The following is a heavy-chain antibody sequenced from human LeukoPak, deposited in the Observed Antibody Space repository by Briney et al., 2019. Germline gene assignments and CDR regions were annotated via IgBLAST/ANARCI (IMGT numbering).Heavy chain of an antibody. Sequence: GGSLRLSRVASGFTFSDYTIHWVRQAPGKGLEWVTVISYDGNYRYYADSVKGRFTISRDNSKNTLYLQMNSLRPEDTAVYYCARDRWRATDYFDNWGQGTLVTVSS. V-gene: IGHV3-30*04. D-gene: IGHD5-12*01. CDR3: ARDRWRATDYFDN. CDR2: ISYDGNYR. CDR1: GFTFSDYT. J-gene: IGHJ4*02.